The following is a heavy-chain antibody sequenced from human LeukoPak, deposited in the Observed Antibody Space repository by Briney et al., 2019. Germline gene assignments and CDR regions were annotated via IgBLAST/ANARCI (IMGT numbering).Heavy chain of an antibody. J-gene: IGHJ6*02. D-gene: IGHD1-26*01. CDR3: TSSVGEWEPMFRYYYGMDV. Sequence: PSETRSLTCTVSGGSISSGGYYWSWIRQPPGKGLEWIGYIYHSGSTYYNPSLKSRVTISVDRSKNQFSLKLSSVTAADTAVYYCTSSVGEWEPMFRYYYGMDVWGQGTTVTVSS. V-gene: IGHV4-30-2*01. CDR1: GGSISSGGYY. CDR2: IYHSGST.